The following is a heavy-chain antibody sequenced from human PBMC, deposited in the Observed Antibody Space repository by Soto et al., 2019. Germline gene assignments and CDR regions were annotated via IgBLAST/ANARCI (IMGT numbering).Heavy chain of an antibody. V-gene: IGHV3-30*18. Sequence: QVQLVESGGGVVQPGGSLRLSCAASGFTFSSYGMHWVRQAPGKGLEWVAVISYDGSNKYYADSVKGRFTISRDNSKNTLYLQMNSLRAEDTAVYYCAKDRGRGYSYGFLNDAFDIWGQGTMVTVSS. CDR2: ISYDGSNK. J-gene: IGHJ3*02. D-gene: IGHD5-18*01. CDR1: GFTFSSYG. CDR3: AKDRGRGYSYGFLNDAFDI.